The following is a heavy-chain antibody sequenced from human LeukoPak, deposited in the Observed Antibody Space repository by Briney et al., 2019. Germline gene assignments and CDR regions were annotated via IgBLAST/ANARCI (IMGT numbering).Heavy chain of an antibody. Sequence: GGSLRLSCAASGFTFSSYGMHWVRQAPGKGLEWVAVISYDGSNKYYADSVKGRFTISRDNSKNTLYLQMNSLRAEDTAVYYCARRYFDWHAYDYWGQGTLVTVSS. V-gene: IGHV3-30*03. CDR2: ISYDGSNK. D-gene: IGHD3-9*01. J-gene: IGHJ4*02. CDR3: ARRYFDWHAYDY. CDR1: GFTFSSYG.